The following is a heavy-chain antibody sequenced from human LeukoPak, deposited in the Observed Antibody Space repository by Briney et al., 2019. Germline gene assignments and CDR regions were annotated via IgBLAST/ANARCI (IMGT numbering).Heavy chain of an antibody. J-gene: IGHJ4*02. D-gene: IGHD5-18*01. CDR1: TFTFSRYW. V-gene: IGHV3-74*01. CDR3: AKGNGYRRPPDY. Sequence: GGSLRLSCAASTFTFSRYWMHWVRQAPGKGLVWVSRINSVGTNTYYADSVKGRFTISRDNTKNTLYLQMNSLRTEDTAVYYCAKGNGYRRPPDYWGQGTLVTVSS. CDR2: INSVGTNT.